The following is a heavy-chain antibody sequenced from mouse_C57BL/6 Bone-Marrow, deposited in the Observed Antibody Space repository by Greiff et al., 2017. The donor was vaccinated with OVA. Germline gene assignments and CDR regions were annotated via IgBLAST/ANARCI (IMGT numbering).Heavy chain of an antibody. V-gene: IGHV1-26*01. CDR1: GYTFTDYY. Sequence: EVQLQQSGPELVKPGASVKISCKASGYTFTDYYMNWVKQSHGKSLEWIGDINPNNGGTSYNQKFKGKATLTVDKSSSTAYMELRSLTSEDSAVDYCAGLRVSYAMDYWGQGTSVTVSS. CDR2: INPNNGGT. D-gene: IGHD3-1*01. J-gene: IGHJ4*01. CDR3: AGLRVSYAMDY.